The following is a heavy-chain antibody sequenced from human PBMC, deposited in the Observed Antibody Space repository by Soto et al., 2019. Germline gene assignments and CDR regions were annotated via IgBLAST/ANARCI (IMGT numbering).Heavy chain of an antibody. J-gene: IGHJ6*02. CDR3: ARAYCSGGSCYYYYGMDV. CDR1: GYSFTSYW. V-gene: IGHV5-10-1*01. Sequence: GESLKISCKGSGYSFTSYWISWVRQMPGKGLEWMGRIDPSDSYTNYSPSFQGHVTISADKSISTAYLQWSSLKASDTAMYYCARAYCSGGSCYYYYGMDVWGHGTTVTVSS. CDR2: IDPSDSYT. D-gene: IGHD2-15*01.